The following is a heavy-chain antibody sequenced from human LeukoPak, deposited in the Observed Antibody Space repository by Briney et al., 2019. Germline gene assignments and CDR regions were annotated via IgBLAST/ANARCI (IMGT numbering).Heavy chain of an antibody. D-gene: IGHD6-13*01. Sequence: PGGSLRLSCAASGFTFSTYGVHWVRQTPGKGLEWVTFIRYDGSSKYYADSVKGRFTISRDNAKNSLYLQMSSLRAEDTAVYYCARFRGLSSSWSRDYYYYYMDVWGKGTTVTVSS. CDR3: ARFRGLSSSWSRDYYYYYMDV. CDR1: GFTFSTYG. V-gene: IGHV3-30*02. CDR2: IRYDGSSK. J-gene: IGHJ6*03.